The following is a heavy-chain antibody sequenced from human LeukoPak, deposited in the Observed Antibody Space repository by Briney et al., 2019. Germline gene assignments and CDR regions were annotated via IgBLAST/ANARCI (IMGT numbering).Heavy chain of an antibody. CDR1: GGSISSGSYY. Sequence: SETLSLTCTVSGGSISSGSYYWSWIRQPAGKGLEWIGRIYTSGSTNYNPSLKSRVTISVDTSKNQFSLKLSSVTAADTAVYYCARRGAPPPFDIWGQGTMVTASS. CDR3: ARRGAPPPFDI. J-gene: IGHJ3*02. CDR2: IYTSGST. V-gene: IGHV4-61*02. D-gene: IGHD3-16*01.